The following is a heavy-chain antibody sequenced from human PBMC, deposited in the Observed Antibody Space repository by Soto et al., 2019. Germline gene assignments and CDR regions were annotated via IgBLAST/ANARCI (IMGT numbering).Heavy chain of an antibody. CDR2: ISAYNGNT. J-gene: IGHJ4*02. CDR1: GYTFTSYG. D-gene: IGHD5-18*01. V-gene: IGHV1-18*01. Sequence: QVQLVQSGAEVKKPGASVKVSCKASGYTFTSYGISWVRQAPGQGLEWMGWISAYNGNTNYAQKLQGRVTMTTDTATSTAYMELRSLRSDDTAVYYCAREPSQMWLLKSPPDYWGQGTLVTVSS. CDR3: AREPSQMWLLKSPPDY.